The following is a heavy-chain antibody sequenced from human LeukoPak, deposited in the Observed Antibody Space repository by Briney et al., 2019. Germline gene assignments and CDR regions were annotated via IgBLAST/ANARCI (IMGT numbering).Heavy chain of an antibody. CDR3: ARHFTYYYDSSGYPRDSFDI. V-gene: IGHV4-59*08. Sequence: SETLSLTCSVSYGSISRYYWSWIRQSPGKELVWIGYIYYSGSTNYNPSLKSRVTISADMSKNQVSLKLSSVTAADTALYYCARHFTYYYDSSGYPRDSFDIWGHGTMVTVSS. D-gene: IGHD3-22*01. CDR2: IYYSGST. CDR1: YGSISRYY. J-gene: IGHJ3*02.